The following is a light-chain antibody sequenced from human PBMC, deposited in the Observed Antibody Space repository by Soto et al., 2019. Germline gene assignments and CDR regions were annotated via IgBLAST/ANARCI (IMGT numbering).Light chain of an antibody. CDR1: QHIATY. V-gene: IGKV1-39*01. CDR3: QQSSTIPRT. CDR2: AAS. J-gene: IGKJ1*01. Sequence: DIQMTQSPSALSASVGDRVTISCRSSQHIATYLNWYQHKPGKAPKLLVYAASTLQGGVPSRFSGSGSGTDFRLTISSLQPGDFATYYCQQSSTIPRTFGQGTKVDLK.